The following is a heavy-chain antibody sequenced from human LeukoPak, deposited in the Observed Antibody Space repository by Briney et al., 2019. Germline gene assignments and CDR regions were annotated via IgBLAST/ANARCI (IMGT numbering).Heavy chain of an antibody. CDR3: ARSGRGNSAGFDC. V-gene: IGHV4-59*01. Sequence: SETLSLTCTVSGGSISSYYWSWIRQPPGKGLEWLGYIYYSGSTNYNPSLKSRGTISVDTSNNQFSLKLTSVTAADTAVYYCARSGRGNSAGFDCWGQGTLVTVSS. CDR2: IYYSGST. J-gene: IGHJ4*02. D-gene: IGHD3-10*01. CDR1: GGSISSYY.